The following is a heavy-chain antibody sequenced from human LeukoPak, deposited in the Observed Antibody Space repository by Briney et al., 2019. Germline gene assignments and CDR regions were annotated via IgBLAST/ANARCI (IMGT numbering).Heavy chain of an antibody. D-gene: IGHD4-17*01. CDR3: ARQYGDFSLMYYAFDI. V-gene: IGHV4-59*08. J-gene: IGHJ3*02. CDR2: IYYSGST. Sequence: SETLSLTCSVSGGSIRTYYWSWIRQPPGKGPDWIGYIYYSGSTKYNPSLKSRVTISMDTSKNQFSLKLTSVTAADTAVYYCARQYGDFSLMYYAFDIWGQGTMVPVSS. CDR1: GGSIRTYY.